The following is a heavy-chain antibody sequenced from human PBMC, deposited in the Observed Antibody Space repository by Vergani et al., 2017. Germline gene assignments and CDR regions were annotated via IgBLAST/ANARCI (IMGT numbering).Heavy chain of an antibody. CDR2: IYTSGST. D-gene: IGHD1-14*01. CDR1: GGSISSGSYY. Sequence: QVQLQESGPGLVKPSQTLSLTCTVSGGSISSGSYYWSWIRQPAGKGLEWIGRIYTSGSTNYNPSLKSRVTISVDTSKNQFSLKLSSVTAADTAVYYCARGGKPYAFDIWGQGTMVTVSS. CDR3: ARGGKPYAFDI. J-gene: IGHJ3*02. V-gene: IGHV4-61*02.